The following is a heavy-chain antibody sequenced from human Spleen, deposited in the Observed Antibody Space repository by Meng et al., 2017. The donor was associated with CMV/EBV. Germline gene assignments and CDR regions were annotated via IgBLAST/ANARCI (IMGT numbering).Heavy chain of an antibody. CDR1: GFTFSTYT. CDR2: ISSSSTYI. Sequence: GGSLRLSCTASGFTFSTYTMNWVRQPPGKGLEWVSSISSSSTYIYYADSLKGRFTIPRDNAKNSLFLQMNSLRAEDTAVYYCARRRGVPSTPYYGMDVWGQGTTVTVSS. J-gene: IGHJ6*02. CDR3: ARRRGVPSTPYYGMDV. V-gene: IGHV3-21*01. D-gene: IGHD4/OR15-4a*01.